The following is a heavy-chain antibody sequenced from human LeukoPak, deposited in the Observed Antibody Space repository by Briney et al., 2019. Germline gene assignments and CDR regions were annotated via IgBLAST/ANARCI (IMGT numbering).Heavy chain of an antibody. CDR1: GYTFTSYY. J-gene: IGHJ4*02. CDR2: INPSGGST. Sequence: ASVKVSCKASGYTFTSYYMHWVRQAPGQGLEWMGIINPSGGSTSYAQKFQGRVTMTRDTSISTAYMELSRLRSDDTAVYYCARGGNYYGSGSYSGTDYWGQGTLVTVSS. CDR3: ARGGNYYGSGSYSGTDY. D-gene: IGHD3-10*01. V-gene: IGHV1-46*01.